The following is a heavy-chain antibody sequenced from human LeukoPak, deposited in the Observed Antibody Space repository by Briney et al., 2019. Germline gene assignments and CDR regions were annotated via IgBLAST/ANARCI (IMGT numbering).Heavy chain of an antibody. CDR3: AKASTFSGSPVDY. J-gene: IGHJ4*02. V-gene: IGHV3-23*01. CDR1: GFTSSSYA. CDR2: ISGSGGST. Sequence: GGSLRLSCAASGFTSSSYAMSWVRQAPGRGLEWVSAISGSGGSTYYADSVKGRFTISRDNSKNTLSLQMNGLRADDTAVYYCAKASTFSGSPVDYWGQGTLVTVSS. D-gene: IGHD1-26*01.